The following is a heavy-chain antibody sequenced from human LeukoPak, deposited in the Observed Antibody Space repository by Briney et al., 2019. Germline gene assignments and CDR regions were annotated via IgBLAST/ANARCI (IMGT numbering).Heavy chain of an antibody. V-gene: IGHV3-30*18. CDR2: TSSDLNVK. Sequence: PGGSLRLSCAASGFTFRNYVIHWVRQAPGKGLEWVAVTSSDLNVKLYADSVKGRFTISRDNSRSTLYLQMNSLRAEDTAVYYCAKDLSGSGWSPWELGFDYWGQGTLVTVSS. D-gene: IGHD6-19*01. CDR1: GFTFRNYV. CDR3: AKDLSGSGWSPWELGFDY. J-gene: IGHJ4*02.